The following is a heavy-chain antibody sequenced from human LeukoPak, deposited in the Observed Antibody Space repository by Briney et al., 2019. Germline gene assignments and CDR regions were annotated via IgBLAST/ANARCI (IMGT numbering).Heavy chain of an antibody. CDR2: IWYGGSNK. Sequence: PGRSLRLSCAASGFTFRSYGMQWVRQAPGKGLEWVAIIWYGGSNKYYADSVKGRFTISRDNSKNTLYLQMNSLRAEDTAVYYCATVRGCGGDCYYLDYWGQGTLVTVSS. D-gene: IGHD2-21*01. J-gene: IGHJ4*02. CDR3: ATVRGCGGDCYYLDY. CDR1: GFTFRSYG. V-gene: IGHV3-33*01.